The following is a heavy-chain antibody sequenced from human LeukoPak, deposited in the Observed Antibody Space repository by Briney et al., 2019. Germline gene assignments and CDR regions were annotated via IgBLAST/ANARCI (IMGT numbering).Heavy chain of an antibody. Sequence: SQTLSLTCTVSGGSISSGGYYWSWIRQHPGKDLEWIGYIYYSGSTYYNPSLKSRVTISVDTSKNQFSLKLSSVTAADTAVYYCARALVTKAHFDYWGQGTLVTVSS. CDR2: IYYSGST. CDR1: GGSISSGGYY. CDR3: ARALVTKAHFDY. J-gene: IGHJ4*02. V-gene: IGHV4-31*03. D-gene: IGHD2-21*02.